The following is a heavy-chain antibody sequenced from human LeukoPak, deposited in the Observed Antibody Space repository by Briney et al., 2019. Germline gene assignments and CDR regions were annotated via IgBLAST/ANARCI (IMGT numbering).Heavy chain of an antibody. CDR1: GFTFSSYS. Sequence: GGSLRLSCAASGFTFSSYSMNWVRQAPGKGLEWVSSISSSSSYIYYADSVKGRFTISRDNAKNSLYLQMNSLRAEDTAVYYCARDWMATITGYYYYGMDVWGQGTTVTVSS. D-gene: IGHD5-24*01. CDR2: ISSSSSYI. V-gene: IGHV3-21*01. J-gene: IGHJ6*02. CDR3: ARDWMATITGYYYYGMDV.